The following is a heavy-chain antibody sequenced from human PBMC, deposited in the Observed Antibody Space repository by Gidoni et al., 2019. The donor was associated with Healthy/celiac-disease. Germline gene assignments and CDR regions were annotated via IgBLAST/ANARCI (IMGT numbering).Heavy chain of an antibody. Sequence: QVLLQQWAAGLFKPSETLSLTCAAYGGFLGGYYCRWIRQPPGQGLEWIGEINHSGSTNYNPSLKSRVTISVDTSKNQFSLKLSSVTAADTAVYYCAIVLIVVVPAANFNYCYYMDVWGKGTTVTVSS. D-gene: IGHD2-2*01. CDR1: GGFLGGYY. CDR2: INHSGST. V-gene: IGHV4-34*01. CDR3: AIVLIVVVPAANFNYCYYMDV. J-gene: IGHJ6*03.